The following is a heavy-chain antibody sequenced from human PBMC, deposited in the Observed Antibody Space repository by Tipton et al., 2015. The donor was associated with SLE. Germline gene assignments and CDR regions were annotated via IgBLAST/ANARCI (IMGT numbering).Heavy chain of an antibody. V-gene: IGHV3-30*02. CDR1: GFTFSSYG. CDR2: IRYDGRNK. J-gene: IGHJ5*02. Sequence: SLRLSCAASGFTFSSYGMHWVRQAPGTGLEWVAFIRYDGRNKYYADSVKGRFTISRDNSKNTLYLQMNSLRAEDTAVYYCAKEKGAPLRFVEWLPFDPWCQGTLVTVSS. D-gene: IGHD3-3*01. CDR3: AKEKGAPLRFVEWLPFDP.